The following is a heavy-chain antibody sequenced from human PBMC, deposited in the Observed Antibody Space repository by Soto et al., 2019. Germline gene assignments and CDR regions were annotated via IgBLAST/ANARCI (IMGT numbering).Heavy chain of an antibody. CDR1: GGSISSGGYS. CDR2: IYHSGST. J-gene: IGHJ6*02. CDR3: ARVERIFGVFYGMDV. V-gene: IGHV4-30-2*01. Sequence: SETLSLTCAVSGGSISSGGYSWSWIRQPPGKGLEWIGYIYHSGSTYYNPSLKSRVTISVDRSKNQFSLKLSSVTAADTAVYYCARVERIFGVFYGMDVWGQGTTVTVSS. D-gene: IGHD3-3*01.